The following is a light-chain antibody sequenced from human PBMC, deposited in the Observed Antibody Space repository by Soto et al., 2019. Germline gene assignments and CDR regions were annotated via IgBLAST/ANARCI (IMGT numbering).Light chain of an antibody. CDR1: SSDVGGYNY. J-gene: IGLJ2*01. CDR2: DVS. Sequence: QSVLTQPASVSGSPGQSITISCTGTSSDVGGYNYVSWYQQHPGKAPKLMIYDVSNRPSGVSNRSSGSKSGNTASLTISGLQAEDEDDYYCSSYTSSSTLVVFGGGTKLTVL. V-gene: IGLV2-14*01. CDR3: SSYTSSSTLVV.